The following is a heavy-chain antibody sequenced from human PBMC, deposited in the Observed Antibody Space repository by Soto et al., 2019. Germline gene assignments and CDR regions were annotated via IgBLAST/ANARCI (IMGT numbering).Heavy chain of an antibody. J-gene: IGHJ6*02. CDR1: GYTFTSYA. Sequence: ASVKVSCKASGYTFTSYAMHWVRQAPGQRLEWMGWINAGNGNTKYSQKFQGRVTITRDTSASTAYMELSSLRSEDTAVYYCVRSSTRYSYYGLYVWGQGTRVSV. CDR3: VRSSTRYSYYGLYV. CDR2: INAGNGNT. V-gene: IGHV1-3*01. D-gene: IGHD2-2*01.